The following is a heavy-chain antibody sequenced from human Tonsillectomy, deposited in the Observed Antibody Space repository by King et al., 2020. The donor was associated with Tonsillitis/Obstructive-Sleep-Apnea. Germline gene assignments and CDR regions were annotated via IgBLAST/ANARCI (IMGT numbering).Heavy chain of an antibody. CDR2: ISWDGGST. CDR1: GFTFDDYT. J-gene: IGHJ4*02. D-gene: IGHD4-11*01. CDR3: AKDRTMTTVTHGFDY. Sequence: VQLVESGGVVVQPGGSLRLSCAASGFTFDDYTMHWVRQAPGKGLEWVSLISWDGGSTYYAGSVKGRFTFSRDNSKNSLYLQMNSLRTEDTALYCCAKDRTMTTVTHGFDYWGQGTLVTVSS. V-gene: IGHV3-43*01.